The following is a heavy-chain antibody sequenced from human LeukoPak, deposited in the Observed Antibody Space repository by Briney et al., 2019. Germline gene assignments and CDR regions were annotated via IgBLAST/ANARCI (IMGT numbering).Heavy chain of an antibody. CDR2: IYYSGST. V-gene: IGHV4-39*01. Sequence: SETLSLTCNVSGGSISSRNYYWGWIRQPPGKGLEWIGSIYYSGSTYYNPSLKSRVTISVDTSKNQFSLKLSSVTAADTAVYYCARVRYSGYDLDYWGQETLVTVSS. J-gene: IGHJ4*02. CDR3: ARVRYSGYDLDY. CDR1: GGSISSRNYY. D-gene: IGHD5-12*01.